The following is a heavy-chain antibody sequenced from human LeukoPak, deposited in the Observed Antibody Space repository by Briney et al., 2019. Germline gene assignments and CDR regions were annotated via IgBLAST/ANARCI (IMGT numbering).Heavy chain of an antibody. CDR2: ISGSGGST. J-gene: IGHJ4*02. Sequence: GGSLRLSCAASGFTFSSYAMSWVRQAPGKGLEWVSAISGSGGSTYYADSVKGRFTISRDNSKNTVYLQMHSLRAEDTAVYYCAKGARRTKRFLEWLLTYYFDYWGQGTLVTVSS. D-gene: IGHD3-3*01. V-gene: IGHV3-23*01. CDR3: AKGARRTKRFLEWLLTYYFDY. CDR1: GFTFSSYA.